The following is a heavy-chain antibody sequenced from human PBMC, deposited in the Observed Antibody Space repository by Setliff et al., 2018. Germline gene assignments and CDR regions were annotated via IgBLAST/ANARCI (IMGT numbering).Heavy chain of an antibody. CDR1: GFTFSSCG. CDR2: IWYDGSNK. Sequence: LRLSCAASGFTFSSCGMHWVRQAPGKGLEWVAVIWYDGSNKYYADSVKGRFTISRDNSKNTLFLQMNSLRAEDTAVYYCAKDSRYCSGGSCSEPDAFDIWGQGTMVTVSS. V-gene: IGHV3-33*06. D-gene: IGHD2-15*01. J-gene: IGHJ3*02. CDR3: AKDSRYCSGGSCSEPDAFDI.